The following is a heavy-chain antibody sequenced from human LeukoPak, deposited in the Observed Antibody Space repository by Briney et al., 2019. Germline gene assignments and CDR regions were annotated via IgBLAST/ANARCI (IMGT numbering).Heavy chain of an antibody. Sequence: ASVKVSCKASGYTFTGCDINWVRQAPGQGLEWMGWTNPNSGGTNYAQKFQGRVTMTRDTSISTAYMELSRLRSDDTAVYYCARLRDDYVWGSYRYEPAPFDYWGQGTLVTVSS. CDR2: TNPNSGGT. CDR3: ARLRDDYVWGSYRYEPAPFDY. V-gene: IGHV1-2*02. CDR1: GYTFTGCD. J-gene: IGHJ4*02. D-gene: IGHD3-16*02.